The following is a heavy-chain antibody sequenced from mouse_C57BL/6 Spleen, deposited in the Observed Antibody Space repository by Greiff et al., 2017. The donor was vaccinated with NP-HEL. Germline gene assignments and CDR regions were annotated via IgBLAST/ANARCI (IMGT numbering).Heavy chain of an antibody. Sequence: EVKLVESGGGLVKPGGSLKLSCAASGFTFSDYGMHWVRQAPEKGLEWVAYISSGSSTIYYADTVKGRFTISRVNAKNTLFLQMTSLRSEDTAMYYCAIYYYGSSFYAMDYWGQGTSVTVSS. J-gene: IGHJ4*01. V-gene: IGHV5-17*01. CDR1: GFTFSDYG. CDR2: ISSGSSTI. D-gene: IGHD1-1*01. CDR3: AIYYYGSSFYAMDY.